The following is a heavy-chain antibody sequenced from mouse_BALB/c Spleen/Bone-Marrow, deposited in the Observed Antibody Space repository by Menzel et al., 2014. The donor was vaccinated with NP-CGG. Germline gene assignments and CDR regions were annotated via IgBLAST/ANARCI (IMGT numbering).Heavy chain of an antibody. V-gene: IGHV2-9*02. CDR1: GFSLTSYG. J-gene: IGHJ3*01. CDR3: AREATMITWFAY. D-gene: IGHD2-4*01. CDR2: IWAGGST. Sequence: VKLVESGPGLVAPSRSLSITCTVSGFSLTSYGVHWVRQPPGKGLEWLGVIWAGGSTNYNSALMSRLSISKDNSKSQVFLKMNSLQTDDTAMYYCAREATMITWFAYWGQGTLVTVSA.